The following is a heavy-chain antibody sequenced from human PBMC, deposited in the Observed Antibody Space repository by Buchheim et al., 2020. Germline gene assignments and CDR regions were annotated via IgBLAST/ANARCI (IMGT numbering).Heavy chain of an antibody. Sequence: EVHLVESGGGLVQPGGSLRLSCAASGFTFSTHWMHWGRQAPGKGLEWVANIKEDGSEKKYVGSVKGRFTISRDHAKNSLYLQMNNLRAEDTAVYYCVRGVPFGGDWGQGTL. CDR2: IKEDGSEK. CDR3: VRGVPFGGD. D-gene: IGHD3-10*01. CDR1: GFTFSTHW. V-gene: IGHV3-7*01. J-gene: IGHJ4*02.